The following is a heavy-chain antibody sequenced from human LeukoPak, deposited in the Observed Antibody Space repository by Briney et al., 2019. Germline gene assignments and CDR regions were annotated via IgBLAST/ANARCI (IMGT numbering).Heavy chain of an antibody. CDR1: GGSISSGGYY. Sequence: PSETLSLTCTVSGGSISSGGYYWSWIRQHPGKGLEWIGYIYNSGSTYYNPSLKSRVTISVDTSKNQFSLKLSSVTAADTAVYYCARVSRSGYYYDSSGTDDAFDIWGQGTMVTVSS. J-gene: IGHJ3*02. V-gene: IGHV4-31*03. CDR2: IYNSGST. D-gene: IGHD3-22*01. CDR3: ARVSRSGYYYDSSGTDDAFDI.